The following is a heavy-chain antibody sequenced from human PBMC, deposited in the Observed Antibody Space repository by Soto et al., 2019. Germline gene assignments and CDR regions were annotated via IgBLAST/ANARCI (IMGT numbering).Heavy chain of an antibody. D-gene: IGHD3-3*01. CDR2: INHSGST. V-gene: IGHV4-34*01. CDR1: GGSFSGYY. CDR3: ARAIFGWVMPFDY. J-gene: IGHJ4*02. Sequence: SETLSLTCAVYGGSFSGYYWSWIRQPPGKGRGWIGEINHSGSTNYNPSLKSRVTISVDTSKKEFSLKLSSVTAADTAVYYCARAIFGWVMPFDYWGQGTRDTVSS.